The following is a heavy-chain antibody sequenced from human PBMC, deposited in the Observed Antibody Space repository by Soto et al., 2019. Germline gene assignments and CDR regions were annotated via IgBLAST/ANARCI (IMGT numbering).Heavy chain of an antibody. Sequence: XGSLMLSCAASGFTFSSYSMNLVRQAPGKGLEWVSSISRSAGNTYYADSVKGRFTISRDNAKNSMYLQMNSLRAEDTAVYYCARDQVPGLDAFEIWGQGTMVTVSS. V-gene: IGHV3-21*01. J-gene: IGHJ3*02. CDR1: GFTFSSYS. CDR2: ISRSAGNT. CDR3: ARDQVPGLDAFEI.